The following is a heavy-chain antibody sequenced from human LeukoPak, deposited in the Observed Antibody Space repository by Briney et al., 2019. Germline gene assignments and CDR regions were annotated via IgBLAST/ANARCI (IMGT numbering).Heavy chain of an antibody. CDR2: ISWDGDST. V-gene: IGHV3-43*01. D-gene: IGHD1-26*01. J-gene: IGHJ4*02. CDR1: GFTFDDCT. Sequence: SGGSLRLSCAASGFTFDDCTMHWVRQAPGKGLEWVSLISWDGDSTYYADSVKGRFTISRDNSKNSLYLQMNSLTTEDSALYYCAKDIYAKGAVGAFDYWGQGTLVTVSS. CDR3: AKDIYAKGAVGAFDY.